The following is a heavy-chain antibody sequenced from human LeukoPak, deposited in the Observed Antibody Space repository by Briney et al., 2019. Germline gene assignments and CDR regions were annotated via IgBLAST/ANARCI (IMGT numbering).Heavy chain of an antibody. CDR3: ARVERYSGSYFDY. Sequence: GGSLRLSCAASGFTFSSYGMHWVRQAPGKGLEWVAVIWYDGSNKYYADSVKGRFTISRDNSKNTLYLQMNSLRAEDTAVYYCARVERYSGSYFDYWGQGTLVTVSS. CDR1: GFTFSSYG. V-gene: IGHV3-33*01. J-gene: IGHJ4*02. D-gene: IGHD1-26*01. CDR2: IWYDGSNK.